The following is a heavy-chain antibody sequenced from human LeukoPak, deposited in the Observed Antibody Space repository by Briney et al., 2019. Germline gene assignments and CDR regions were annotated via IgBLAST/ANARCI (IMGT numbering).Heavy chain of an antibody. D-gene: IGHD7-27*01. V-gene: IGHV4-59*01. J-gene: IGHJ4*02. CDR2: IYYSGST. CDR1: GGSISSYY. Sequence: PSETLSLTCTVSGGSISSYYWSWLRQPPGKGLEWIGYIYYSGSTNYNPSLKSRVTISVDTSKNQFSLKLSSVTAADTAVYYCARDYAGAVDYWGQGTLVTVSS. CDR3: ARDYAGAVDY.